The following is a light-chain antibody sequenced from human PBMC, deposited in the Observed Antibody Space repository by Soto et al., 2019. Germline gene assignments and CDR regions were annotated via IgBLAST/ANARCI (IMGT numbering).Light chain of an antibody. CDR2: GTS. CDR1: QSLSSSY. CDR3: QHYNSYSEA. J-gene: IGKJ1*01. V-gene: IGKV3-20*01. Sequence: EIVLTQSHGPLSLSPGERSTLSCMASQSLSSSYLAWYQQKPGQAPRLLIYGTSIRATGIPDRFSGSGSGTDFTLTISSLQPDDFATYYCQHYNSYSEAFGQGTKVDNK.